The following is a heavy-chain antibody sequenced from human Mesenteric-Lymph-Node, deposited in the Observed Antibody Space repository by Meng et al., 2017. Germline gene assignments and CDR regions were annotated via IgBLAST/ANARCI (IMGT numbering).Heavy chain of an antibody. CDR2: INHSGNF. Sequence: QGQLQRGGAGLLKASETLSLTCAVYGGSLSGYYWSWIRQPPGKGLEWIGEINHSGNFKKKSSLESRVTISVDTSKNEFSLKLKSVTAADTAVYYCARERGGMASSTFLPFLDYWGQGSLVTVSS. V-gene: IGHV4-34*01. D-gene: IGHD2/OR15-2a*01. CDR1: GGSLSGYY. CDR3: ARERGGMASSTFLPFLDY. J-gene: IGHJ4*02.